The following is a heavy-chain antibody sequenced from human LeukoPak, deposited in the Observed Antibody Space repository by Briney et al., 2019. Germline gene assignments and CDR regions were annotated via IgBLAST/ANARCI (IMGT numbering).Heavy chain of an antibody. CDR2: IFPSGGEI. CDR1: GFTFRTFA. V-gene: IGHV3-23*01. CDR3: AGDKTTGGWYEFDY. D-gene: IGHD6-19*01. Sequence: GGSLRLSCAASGFTFRTFAMIWVRQAPGKGLEWVSSIFPSGGEIHYADSVRGRFTISRDTSKNTVSLQMNSLRAEDTAVYYCAGDKTTGGWYEFDYWGQGTLVTVSS. J-gene: IGHJ4*02.